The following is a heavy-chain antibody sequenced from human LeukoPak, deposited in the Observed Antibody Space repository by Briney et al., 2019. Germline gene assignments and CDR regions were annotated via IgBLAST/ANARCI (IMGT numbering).Heavy chain of an antibody. CDR2: VNAGNGNT. J-gene: IGHJ1*01. V-gene: IGHV1-3*01. Sequence: GASVNVSCKASGYTFTSHAMHWVRQSPGQRLEWMGWVNAGNGNTKYSQKFQGRVTITRDTSASTAYMELSSLRSEDTAVYYCARGPQRGVVVPNGYFQHWGQGTLVTVSS. D-gene: IGHD3-22*01. CDR3: ARGPQRGVVVPNGYFQH. CDR1: GYTFTSHA.